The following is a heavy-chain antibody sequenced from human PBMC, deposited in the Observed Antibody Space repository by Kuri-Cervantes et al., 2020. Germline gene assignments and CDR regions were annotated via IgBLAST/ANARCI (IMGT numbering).Heavy chain of an antibody. CDR2: INSDGSST. J-gene: IGHJ4*02. CDR1: GFTFDDYA. CDR3: ARVFYGDTHFDY. D-gene: IGHD4-17*01. V-gene: IGHV3-74*01. Sequence: GGSLRLSCAASGFTFDDYAMHWVRQAPGKGLVWVSRINSDGSSTSYADSVKGRFTISRDNAKNTLYLQMNSLRAEDTAVYYCARVFYGDTHFDYWGQGTLVTVSS.